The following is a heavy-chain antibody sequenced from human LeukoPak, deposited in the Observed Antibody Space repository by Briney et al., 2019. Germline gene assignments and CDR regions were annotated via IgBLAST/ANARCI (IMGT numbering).Heavy chain of an antibody. CDR1: GGSISSSSYY. D-gene: IGHD3-10*01. Sequence: SETLSLTCTVSGGSISSSSYYWGWIRQPPGKGLEWIGSIYYSGSTYYNPSLKSRVTISVDTSKNQFSLKLSSVTAADMAVYYCARHRPMGSGNPRAYYYYYMDVWGKGTTVTISS. CDR3: ARHRPMGSGNPRAYYYYYMDV. CDR2: IYYSGST. V-gene: IGHV4-39*01. J-gene: IGHJ6*03.